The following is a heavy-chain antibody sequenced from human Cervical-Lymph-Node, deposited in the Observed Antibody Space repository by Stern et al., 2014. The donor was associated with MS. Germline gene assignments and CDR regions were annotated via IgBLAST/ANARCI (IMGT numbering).Heavy chain of an antibody. V-gene: IGHV3-20*01. D-gene: IGHD2-8*02. CDR3: ARAFCTGGVCYSFPFYGMDV. Sequence: DVQLVESGGGVVRPGRSLRLSCAASGFTFEDYGMSWVRQAPGKGLEGVAAINWDGGSTVYAGSVQGRFTISRDNAKNSLYLQMSSLRAEDTALYHCARAFCTGGVCYSFPFYGMDVWGQGTTVTVSS. CDR1: GFTFEDYG. J-gene: IGHJ6*02. CDR2: INWDGGST.